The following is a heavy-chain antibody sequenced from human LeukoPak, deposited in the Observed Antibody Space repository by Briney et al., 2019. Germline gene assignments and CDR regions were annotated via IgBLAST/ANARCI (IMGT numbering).Heavy chain of an antibody. D-gene: IGHD2-2*01. CDR1: GFTFSSYG. CDR2: IRYDGSNK. Sequence: GGSLRLSCAASGFTFSSYGMHWVRQAPGKGLEWVAFIRYDGSNKYYADSVKGRFTISRDNSKNTLYLQMNSLRAEDTAVYYCAKDSIVVVPAAVQALRGFSDWGQGTLVTVSS. V-gene: IGHV3-30*02. CDR3: AKDSIVVVPAAVQALRGFSD. J-gene: IGHJ4*02.